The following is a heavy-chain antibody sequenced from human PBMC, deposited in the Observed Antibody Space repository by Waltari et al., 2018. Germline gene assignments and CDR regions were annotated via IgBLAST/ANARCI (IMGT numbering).Heavy chain of an antibody. J-gene: IGHJ4*02. D-gene: IGHD2-15*01. CDR1: G. V-gene: IGHV4-4*02. CDR2: IQRSGRT. Sequence: GGSWDRQTQEKGLEWIGQIQRSGRTHYNPSFESRVTISIDTSKNQFSLKVTSTTAADTAVYYCARDRGRGIYLDSWGRGTLVTVSP. CDR3: ARDRGRGIYLDS.